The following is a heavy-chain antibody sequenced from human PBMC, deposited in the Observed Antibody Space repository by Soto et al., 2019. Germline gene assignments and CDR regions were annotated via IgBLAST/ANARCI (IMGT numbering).Heavy chain of an antibody. CDR1: GFTFSSYA. D-gene: IGHD3-3*01. CDR2: IRGSGGST. CDR3: ASNYDFWSGYSLDY. V-gene: IGHV3-23*01. J-gene: IGHJ4*02. Sequence: EVQLLESGGGLVQPGGSLRLSCAASGFTFSSYAMSWVRQAPGKVLEWVSAIRGSGGSTYYADSVKGRFTISRDNSKHTLYRKMNSLRAEDTAVYYCASNYDFWSGYSLDYWGQGTLVTVSS.